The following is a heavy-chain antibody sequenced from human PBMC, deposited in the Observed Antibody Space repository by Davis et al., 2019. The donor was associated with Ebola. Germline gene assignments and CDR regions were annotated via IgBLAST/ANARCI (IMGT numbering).Heavy chain of an antibody. CDR1: GFTFSDYY. J-gene: IGHJ6*02. CDR2: ISSSGSTI. CDR3: ARDQEREYSGYGKNYYYYGMDV. D-gene: IGHD5-12*01. Sequence: GESLKISCAASGFTFSDYYMSWIRQAPGKGLEWVSYISSSGSTIYYADSVKGRFTISRDNAKNSLYLQMNSLRAEDTAVYYCARDQEREYSGYGKNYYYYGMDVWGQGTTVTVSS. V-gene: IGHV3-11*04.